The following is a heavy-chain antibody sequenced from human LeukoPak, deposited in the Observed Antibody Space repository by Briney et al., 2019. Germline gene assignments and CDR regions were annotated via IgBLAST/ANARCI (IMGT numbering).Heavy chain of an antibody. J-gene: IGHJ5*02. CDR1: VGPISSYY. CDR3: ARERGVAMADCSGGSCYRSLDP. CDR2: IYRCGSP. V-gene: IGHV4-4*07. D-gene: IGHD2-15*01. Sequence: SDTLSLTCTVSVGPISSYYWSWIRQPAGKGLEWIGRIYRCGSPNHTPSLKNRVTMSVDSSKNQFSLNLTSVTAGDTAVYYCARERGVAMADCSGGSCYRSLDPWGQGTLVTVSS.